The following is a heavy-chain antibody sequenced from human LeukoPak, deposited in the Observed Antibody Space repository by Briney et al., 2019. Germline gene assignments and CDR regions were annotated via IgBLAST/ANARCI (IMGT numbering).Heavy chain of an antibody. CDR1: GFSVASNY. Sequence: PGGSLRLSCVVSGFSVASNYMNWVRQAPGKGLEWVSVIYNNGDTYYPDSVKGRFTISRDNSKNTLYLQMDSLRAEDTAVYYCARDRAWNYFDYWGQGTLVTVSS. V-gene: IGHV3-66*03. CDR3: ARDRAWNYFDY. D-gene: IGHD3-3*01. CDR2: IYNNGDT. J-gene: IGHJ4*02.